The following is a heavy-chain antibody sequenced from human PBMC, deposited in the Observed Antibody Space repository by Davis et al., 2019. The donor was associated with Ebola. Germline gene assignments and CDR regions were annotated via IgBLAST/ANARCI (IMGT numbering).Heavy chain of an antibody. Sequence: AASVKVSCKASGGTFSSYAISWVRQAPGQGLEWMGGIIPIFGTANYAQKFQGRVTITADKSTSTAYMELSSLRSEDTAVYYCARDLHGDPVWDVWGQGTTVTVSS. CDR2: IIPIFGTA. CDR1: GGTFSSYA. CDR3: ARDLHGDPVWDV. V-gene: IGHV1-69*06. D-gene: IGHD4-17*01. J-gene: IGHJ6*02.